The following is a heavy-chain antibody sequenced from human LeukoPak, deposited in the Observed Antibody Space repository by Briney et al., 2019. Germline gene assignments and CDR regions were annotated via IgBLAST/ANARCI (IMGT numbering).Heavy chain of an antibody. CDR1: GYTFTSYD. CDR2: MNPNSGNT. J-gene: IGHJ3*02. D-gene: IGHD7-27*01. V-gene: IGHV1-8*01. CDR3: ATGTAGDDAFDI. Sequence: ASVKVSCKASGYTFTSYDINWVRQATGQGLEWMGWMNPNSGNTGYAQKFQGRVTMTRNTSISTAYMELSSLRSEDTAVYYCATGTAGDDAFDIWGQGTMVTVSS.